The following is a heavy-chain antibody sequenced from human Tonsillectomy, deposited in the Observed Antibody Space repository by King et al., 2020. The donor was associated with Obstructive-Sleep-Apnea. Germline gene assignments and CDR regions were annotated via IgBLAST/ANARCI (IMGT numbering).Heavy chain of an antibody. J-gene: IGHJ5*02. CDR1: GGTFSRYT. CDR2: IIPIFGTP. V-gene: IGHV1-69*01. Sequence: VQLVESGAEVKKPGSSVKVSCKAAGGTFSRYTFIWVRQAPGQGLEWMGGIIPIFGTPNYAQNFQSRVTITADESSTTTYMELSSLRSDDTAVYYCAGDPEAYGSGSYGHTWGQGTLVIVSS. D-gene: IGHD3-10*01. CDR3: AGDPEAYGSGSYGHT.